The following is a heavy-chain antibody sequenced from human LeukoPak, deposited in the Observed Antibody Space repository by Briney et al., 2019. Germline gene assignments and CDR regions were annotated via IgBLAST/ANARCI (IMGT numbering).Heavy chain of an antibody. CDR1: GFTFSNYA. J-gene: IGHJ4*02. Sequence: GGSLRLSCEASGFTFSNYAMSWVRQAPGKGLEWVSSISGSGGSTYHADSVKGRFTISRDSSKNTLYLQMNSLRAEDTAIYYCARVIRAAPGKGYFDYWGQGTLVTVSS. CDR2: ISGSGGST. D-gene: IGHD6-13*01. V-gene: IGHV3-23*01. CDR3: ARVIRAAPGKGYFDY.